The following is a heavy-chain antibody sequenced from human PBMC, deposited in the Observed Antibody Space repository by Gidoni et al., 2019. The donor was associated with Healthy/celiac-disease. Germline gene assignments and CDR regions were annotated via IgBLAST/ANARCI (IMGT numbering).Heavy chain of an antibody. CDR2: ISGSGGST. D-gene: IGHD3-9*01. V-gene: IGHV3-23*01. Sequence: EVQLLESGGGLVQPGGSLRLSCAASGFTFSSYAMRWVRQAPGKGLDGVSGISGSGGSTYYADSVKGRCTISRDNSKNTLYLQMNSLRAEDTAVYYCAKAARLGRYFDWLLDWGQGTLVTVSS. CDR1: GFTFSSYA. CDR3: AKAARLGRYFDWLLD. J-gene: IGHJ4*02.